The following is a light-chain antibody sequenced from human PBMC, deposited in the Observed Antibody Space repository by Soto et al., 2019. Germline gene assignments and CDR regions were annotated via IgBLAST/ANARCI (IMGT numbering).Light chain of an antibody. CDR1: SNDVGYYDY. J-gene: IGLJ3*02. CDR2: EVN. CDR3: CAYAGSAWV. Sequence: QSVLTQPPSASGSPGQSVTISCTGTSNDVGYYDYVSWYQQYPGKAPKLMIYEVNKRPSGVPDRFSGSKSGNTASLTIPGLQAEDEADYHCCAYAGSAWVFGGGTKLNVL. V-gene: IGLV2-8*01.